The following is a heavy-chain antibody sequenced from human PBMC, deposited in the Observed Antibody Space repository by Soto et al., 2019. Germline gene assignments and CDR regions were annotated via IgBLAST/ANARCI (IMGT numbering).Heavy chain of an antibody. J-gene: IGHJ6*02. Sequence: QVQLVQSGAEVKKPGSSVKVSCKASGGTFSSYAISWVRQAPGQGLEWMGGIIPIFGTANYAQKFQGRVTITADKSTSTAYMELSSLRSEDTAVYYCARDCSSTSCYNYYYGMDVWGQGTTVTVSS. V-gene: IGHV1-69*06. CDR1: GGTFSSYA. CDR2: IIPIFGTA. D-gene: IGHD2-2*02. CDR3: ARDCSSTSCYNYYYGMDV.